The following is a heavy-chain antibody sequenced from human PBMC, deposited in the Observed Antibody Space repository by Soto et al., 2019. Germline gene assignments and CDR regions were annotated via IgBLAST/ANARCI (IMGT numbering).Heavy chain of an antibody. J-gene: IGHJ6*02. CDR2: IYYSGST. V-gene: IGHV4-31*03. CDR1: GGSISSGGYY. CDR3: ARAVGYCSGGSCSEYYYYYYGMDV. Sequence: SETLSLTCTVSGGSISSGGYYWSWIRQHPGKGLEWIRYIYYSGSTYYNPSLKSRVTISVDTSKNQFSLKLSSVTAADTAVDYCARAVGYCSGGSCSEYYYYYYGMDVWGQGTTVTVSS. D-gene: IGHD2-15*01.